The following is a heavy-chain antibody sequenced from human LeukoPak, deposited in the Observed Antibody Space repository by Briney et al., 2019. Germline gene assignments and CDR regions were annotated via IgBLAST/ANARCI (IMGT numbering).Heavy chain of an antibody. J-gene: IGHJ4*02. CDR1: GFVFSSYW. D-gene: IGHD2-15*01. V-gene: IGHV3-7*05. CDR2: IKHDGSGK. Sequence: GGSLRLSCAASGFVFSSYWMSWVRQAPLRVLEWVANIKHDGSGKYYVDSVKDRFTISRDNAKNSMYLHMNSLRAEDTAVYYCASYCSGGSCCDYWGRGIMVTVSS. CDR3: ASYCSGGSCCDY.